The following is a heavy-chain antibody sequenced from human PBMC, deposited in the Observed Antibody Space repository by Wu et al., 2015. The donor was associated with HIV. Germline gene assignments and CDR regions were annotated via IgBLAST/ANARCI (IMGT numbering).Heavy chain of an antibody. Sequence: VQLVQSGAEVKKPGSSVKVSCKASGGTFSSYAISWVRQAPGQGLEWMGGIIPIFGTANYAQKFQGRVTITTDESTSTAYMELSSLRSEDTAVYYCARARAGSRGVPSSSWYWAGDYWGQGTLVTVSS. CDR2: IIPIFGTA. D-gene: IGHD6-13*01. CDR1: GGTFSSYA. J-gene: IGHJ4*02. CDR3: ARARAGSRGVPSSSWYWAGDY. V-gene: IGHV1-69*05.